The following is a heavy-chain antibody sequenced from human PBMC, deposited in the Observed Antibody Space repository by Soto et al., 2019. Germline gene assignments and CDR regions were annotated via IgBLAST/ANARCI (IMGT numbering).Heavy chain of an antibody. Sequence: GGSLRLSCAASGFTLSSNYMSWVRQAPGKGLEWVSVFYSGGSTYYADPVKGRFTISRDNPKNTLYLQMNSLRAEDTAVYYCARVSATAKTFEFWGQGTLVTVYS. CDR2: FYSGGST. V-gene: IGHV3-53*01. J-gene: IGHJ4*02. D-gene: IGHD5-12*01. CDR1: GFTLSSNY. CDR3: ARVSATAKTFEF.